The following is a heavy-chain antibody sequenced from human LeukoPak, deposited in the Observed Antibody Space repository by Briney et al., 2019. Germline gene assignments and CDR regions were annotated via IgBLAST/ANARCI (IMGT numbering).Heavy chain of an antibody. CDR2: ISGDGGST. V-gene: IGHV3-43*02. D-gene: IGHD3-22*01. Sequence: PGGSLRLSCAASGFTFDDYAMHWVRQAPGKGLEWVSLISGDGGSTYYADSVKGRFTISRDNSKSSLYLQMNSLRTEDTALYYCAKDIPHYYDSSGFYGDYFDYWGQGTLVTISS. CDR3: AKDIPHYYDSSGFYGDYFDY. CDR1: GFTFDDYA. J-gene: IGHJ4*02.